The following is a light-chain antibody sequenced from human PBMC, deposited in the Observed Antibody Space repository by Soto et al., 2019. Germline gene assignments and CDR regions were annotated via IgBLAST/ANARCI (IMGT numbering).Light chain of an antibody. CDR1: QSVIADY. V-gene: IGKV3-20*01. CDR3: KQYASATHT. Sequence: EIVLTQSPGTLSLSPGERATLSCWASQSVIADYLAWYQHKPGQAPRLLIYAVSHRATGIPGRFSGSGSGKDFTFTISRLEPEDFGVYYCKQYASATHTFGQGTKLEIK. CDR2: AVS. J-gene: IGKJ2*01.